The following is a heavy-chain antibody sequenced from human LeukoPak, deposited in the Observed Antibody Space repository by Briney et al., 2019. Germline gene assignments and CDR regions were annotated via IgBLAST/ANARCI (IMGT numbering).Heavy chain of an antibody. V-gene: IGHV1-8*01. D-gene: IGHD2-21*02. Sequence: ASVKVSCKASGYTFTSYDINWVRQATGQGLEWMGWMNPNSGNTGYAQKFQGRVTMTRNTSISTAYMELSSLRSEDTAVYYCAGSRMTSPKFDPWGQGTLVTVSS. CDR3: AGSRMTSPKFDP. J-gene: IGHJ5*02. CDR1: GYTFTSYD. CDR2: MNPNSGNT.